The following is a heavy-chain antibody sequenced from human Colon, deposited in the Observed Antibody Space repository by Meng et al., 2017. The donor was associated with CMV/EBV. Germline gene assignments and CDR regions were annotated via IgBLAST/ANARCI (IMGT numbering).Heavy chain of an antibody. D-gene: IGHD4/OR15-4a*01. Sequence: EVHLVESGGGLVKPGGSLRRSCATSGFTFSNYGMNWVRQTPGKGLEWVSAISRSSSYTHYADSVKGRFTISRDNAKNSLYLQMNSLRVEDTAVYYCARYGEAYNENNWFDPWGQGTLVTVSS. CDR1: GFTFSNYG. J-gene: IGHJ5*02. V-gene: IGHV3-21*01. CDR2: ISRSSSYT. CDR3: ARYGEAYNENNWFDP.